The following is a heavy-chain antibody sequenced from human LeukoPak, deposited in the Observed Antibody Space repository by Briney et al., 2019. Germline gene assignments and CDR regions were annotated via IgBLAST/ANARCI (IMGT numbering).Heavy chain of an antibody. J-gene: IGHJ6*03. V-gene: IGHV4-59*01. CDR1: GGSISSYY. CDR3: ARVKGGTGYPYYYYMDV. Sequence: SETLSLTCTVSGGSISSYYWSWIRQPPGKGLEWIGYIYYSGSTNYNPSLKSRVTISVDTSKNQFSLKLSSVTAADTAVYYCARVKGGTGYPYYYYMDVWGKGTTATVSS. CDR2: IYYSGST. D-gene: IGHD1/OR15-1a*01.